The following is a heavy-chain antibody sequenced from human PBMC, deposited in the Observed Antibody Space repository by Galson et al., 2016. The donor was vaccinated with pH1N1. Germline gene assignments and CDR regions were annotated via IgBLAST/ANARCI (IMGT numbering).Heavy chain of an antibody. CDR3: ARRGIGEFLYYFDY. Sequence: SETLSLTCTVSGGSISSSSYYWDWIRQPPGKGLEWIGSIYYSGSTYYNPSLKSRVTISVDTSKNQFSLKLSSVTAADTAVYYCARRGIGEFLYYFDYWGQGTLVTASS. CDR2: IYYSGST. CDR1: GGSISSSSYY. D-gene: IGHD3-10*01. J-gene: IGHJ4*02. V-gene: IGHV4-39*01.